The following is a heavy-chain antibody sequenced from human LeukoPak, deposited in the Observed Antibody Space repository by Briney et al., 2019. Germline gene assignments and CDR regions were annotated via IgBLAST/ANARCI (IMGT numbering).Heavy chain of an antibody. CDR2: ISGSGGAL. J-gene: IGHJ5*02. CDR1: GFTFSDYY. CDR3: ARDRYCSTNNCSNWFDP. V-gene: IGHV3-11*01. Sequence: GGSLRLSCAASGFTFSDYYMSWIRQAPGKGLEWVSYISGSGGALYYADSVKGRFTISMDNAKNSLYLQMNSLRAEDTAVYYCARDRYCSTNNCSNWFDPWGQGTLVTVSS. D-gene: IGHD2-2*01.